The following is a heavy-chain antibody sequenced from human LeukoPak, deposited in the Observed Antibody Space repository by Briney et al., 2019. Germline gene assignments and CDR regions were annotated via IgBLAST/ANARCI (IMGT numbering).Heavy chain of an antibody. Sequence: GGSLRLSCAASGFTFSRYAMTWVRQAPGKGLEWVSGISGGGGNTYYADSVKGRLTISRDNSKNTLYLQMNSLRAEDTAVYYCAKDWTAIQLSPFDYWGQGTLVTVSS. CDR3: AKDWTAIQLSPFDY. D-gene: IGHD5-18*01. CDR2: ISGGGGNT. J-gene: IGHJ4*02. CDR1: GFTFSRYA. V-gene: IGHV3-23*01.